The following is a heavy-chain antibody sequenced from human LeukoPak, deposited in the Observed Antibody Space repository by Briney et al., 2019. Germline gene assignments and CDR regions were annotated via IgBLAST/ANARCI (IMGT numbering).Heavy chain of an antibody. CDR2: ISAYNGNT. V-gene: IGHV1-18*01. CDR1: GYTFTSYG. J-gene: IGHJ4*02. Sequence: ASVKVSCKASGYTFTSYGISWVRQAPGQGLEWMGWISAYNGNTNYAQKLQGRVTMTTDTSTSTAYMELRSLRSDDTAVYYCAREGPIYYDSSGYLDYWGQGTLVMVSS. D-gene: IGHD3-22*01. CDR3: AREGPIYYDSSGYLDY.